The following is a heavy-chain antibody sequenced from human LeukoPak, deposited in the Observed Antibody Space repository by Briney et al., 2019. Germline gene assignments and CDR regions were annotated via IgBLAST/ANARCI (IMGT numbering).Heavy chain of an antibody. J-gene: IGHJ4*02. D-gene: IGHD3-10*01. CDR1: GYTFTGYD. CDR2: INPNSGGT. V-gene: IGHV1-2*06. Sequence: ASVKVSCKASGYTFTGYDMHWVRQAPGQGLEWMGRINPNSGGTNYAQKFQGRVTMTRDTSISTAYMELSRLRSDDTAVYYCARVLVYSSGSGSYYYDYWGQGTLVTVSS. CDR3: ARVLVYSSGSGSYYYDY.